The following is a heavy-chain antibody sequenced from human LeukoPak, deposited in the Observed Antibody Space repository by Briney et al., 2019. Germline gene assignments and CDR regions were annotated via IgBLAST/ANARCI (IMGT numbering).Heavy chain of an antibody. CDR1: GGSISSYY. V-gene: IGHV4-59*01. CDR3: ARYGGGGGYFDY. J-gene: IGHJ4*02. Sequence: SETLSLTCTVSGGSISSYYWSWIRQPPGKGLEWIGYIYYSGSTNYNPSLKSRVTISVDTSKNQFSLKLSSVTAADPAVYYCARYGGGGGYFDYWGQGTLVTVSS. D-gene: IGHD2-21*01. CDR2: IYYSGST.